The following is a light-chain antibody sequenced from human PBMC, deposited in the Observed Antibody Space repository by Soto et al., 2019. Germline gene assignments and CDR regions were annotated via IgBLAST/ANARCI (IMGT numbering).Light chain of an antibody. Sequence: EIVLTQSQSTLSLSPGERASLSCRASQSVSSSYLAWYQQKPGQAPRLLIYGASSRATGIPDRFSGSGSGTDFTLTISRLEPEDFAVYYCQQYGSSIWTFGQGTKVEIK. CDR1: QSVSSSY. V-gene: IGKV3-20*01. CDR3: QQYGSSIWT. CDR2: GAS. J-gene: IGKJ1*01.